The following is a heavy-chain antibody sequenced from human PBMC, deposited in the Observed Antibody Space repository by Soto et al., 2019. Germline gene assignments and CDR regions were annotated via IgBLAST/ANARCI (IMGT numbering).Heavy chain of an antibody. V-gene: IGHV4-31*03. CDR1: GGSISSGGYY. J-gene: IGHJ4*02. D-gene: IGHD3-10*01. Sequence: QVQLQESGPGLVKPSQTLSLTCTVSGGSISSGGYYWSWIRQHPGRGLEWIGYIYYSGSTYYNPSLKSRVTISVYTSKDQFSLKLSSVTAADTAVYYCARDVIMVRGVIHPFFDYWGQGTLVTVSS. CDR2: IYYSGST. CDR3: ARDVIMVRGVIHPFFDY.